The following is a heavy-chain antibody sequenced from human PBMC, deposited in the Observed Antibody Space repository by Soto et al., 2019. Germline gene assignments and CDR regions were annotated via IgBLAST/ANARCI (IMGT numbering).Heavy chain of an antibody. J-gene: IGHJ3*02. Sequence: GASVKVSCKVSGYTLTELSMHWVRQAPGKGLEWMGGFDPEDGETIYAQKFQGRVTMTEDTSTDTAYMELSSLRSEDTAVYYCAKDLMGTGTTSIWGQGTMVTVS. D-gene: IGHD1-7*01. CDR2: FDPEDGET. CDR3: AKDLMGTGTTSI. V-gene: IGHV1-24*01. CDR1: GYTLTELS.